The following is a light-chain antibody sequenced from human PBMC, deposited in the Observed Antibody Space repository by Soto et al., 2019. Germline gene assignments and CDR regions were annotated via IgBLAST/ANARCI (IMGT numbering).Light chain of an antibody. Sequence: QSVLTQPPSASGAPGQRVTISCSGSSSNFGGSYVYWFQQLPGTAPKVLIYSNNQRPSGVPDRFSGSKSGTSASLAISGLRSEDVADYYCATWDDSLDGPVVFGGGTKLTVL. CDR2: SNN. V-gene: IGLV1-47*02. CDR1: SSNFGGSY. J-gene: IGLJ2*01. CDR3: ATWDDSLDGPVV.